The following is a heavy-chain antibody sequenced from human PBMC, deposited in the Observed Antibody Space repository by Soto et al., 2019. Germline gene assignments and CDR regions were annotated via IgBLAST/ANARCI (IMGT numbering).Heavy chain of an antibody. J-gene: IGHJ5*02. CDR3: ARDRRGGAAGGWFDP. CDR1: GGPISSGGYC. CDR2: IYHSGST. D-gene: IGHD6-13*01. Sequence: SETLSLTCAVSGGPISSGGYCWSWSRQPPGKGLEWIGYIYHSGSTYYNPSLKSRVTISVDRSKNQFSLELSSVTAADTAVYYCARDRRGGAAGGWFDPWGQGTLVTVSS. V-gene: IGHV4-30-2*01.